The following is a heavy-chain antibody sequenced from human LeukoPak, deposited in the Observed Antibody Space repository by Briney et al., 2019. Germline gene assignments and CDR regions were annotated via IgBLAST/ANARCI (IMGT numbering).Heavy chain of an antibody. CDR3: ARDSLLYYDFWSGAPMDV. CDR2: ISAYNGHT. D-gene: IGHD3-3*01. CDR1: GYTFTSYG. J-gene: IGHJ6*03. V-gene: IGHV1-18*01. Sequence: GASVKVSCKASGYTFTSYGISWVRQAPGQGLEWMGWISAYNGHTNYAQKLQGRVTMTTDTSTSTAYMELRSLRSDDTAVYYCARDSLLYYDFWSGAPMDVWGKGTTVTVSS.